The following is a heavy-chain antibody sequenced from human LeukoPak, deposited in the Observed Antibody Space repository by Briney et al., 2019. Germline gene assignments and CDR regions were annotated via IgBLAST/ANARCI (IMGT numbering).Heavy chain of an antibody. CDR1: GYTFTGYY. J-gene: IGHJ6*03. CDR3: ARARYETRIWTKSRYDYYHYMDV. V-gene: IGHV1-2*02. Sequence: ASVKVSCKASGYTFTGYYMHWVRQAPGQGLEWMGWINPNSGGTNYAQKFQGRVTMTRDTSASTAYMERSSLRSEGMAVYYCARARYETRIWTKSRYDYYHYMDVWGKGTTVTVSS. D-gene: IGHD1-1*01. CDR2: INPNSGGT.